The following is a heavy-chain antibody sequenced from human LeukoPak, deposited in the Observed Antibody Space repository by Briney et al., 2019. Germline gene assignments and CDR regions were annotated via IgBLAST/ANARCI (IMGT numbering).Heavy chain of an antibody. CDR1: GGSISSSSYY. D-gene: IGHD2-2*01. V-gene: IGHV4-39*01. CDR2: IYYSGST. Sequence: PSETLSLTCTVSGGSISSSSYYWGWIRQPPGKGLEWIGSIYYSGSTSYNPSLKRRVTISVDTSKNQFSLKLSSVTAADTAVYYCARLIVVVPAAMLGYFDYWGQGTLVTVSS. CDR3: ARLIVVVPAAMLGYFDY. J-gene: IGHJ4*02.